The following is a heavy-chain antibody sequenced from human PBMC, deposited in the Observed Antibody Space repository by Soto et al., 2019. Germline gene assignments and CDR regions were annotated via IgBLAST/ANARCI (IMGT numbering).Heavy chain of an antibody. J-gene: IGHJ3*02. Sequence: QGKLVQSGPEVKKPGASVKVSCTASGYSFSGYDITWVRQAPGQGLEWLGWVSTSIRSTMSAEKLQGRLTMPTDTSTTTVYRELRGLTSDDTAVYYCARDSGAALYGEDALDIWGQGTMVSVSS. CDR2: VSTSIRST. CDR3: ARDSGAALYGEDALDI. V-gene: IGHV1-18*04. D-gene: IGHD3-10*01. CDR1: GYSFSGYD.